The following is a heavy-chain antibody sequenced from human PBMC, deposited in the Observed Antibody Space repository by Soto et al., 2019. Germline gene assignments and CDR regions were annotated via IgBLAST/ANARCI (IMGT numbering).Heavy chain of an antibody. D-gene: IGHD3-3*01. J-gene: IGHJ6*03. Sequence: GGSLRLSCAASGFTFSVYSMNWVRQAPGKGLEWVSSISSSSAYIYYADSVQGRFTISRDTAKNSLYLQMNSLRAEDTAVYYCTRDPIFGVAYYYMDVWGKGTTVTVSS. CDR2: ISSSSAYI. V-gene: IGHV3-21*01. CDR3: TRDPIFGVAYYYMDV. CDR1: GFTFSVYS.